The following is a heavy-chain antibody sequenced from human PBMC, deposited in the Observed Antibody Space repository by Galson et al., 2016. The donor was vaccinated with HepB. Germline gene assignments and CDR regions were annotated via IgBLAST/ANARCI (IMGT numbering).Heavy chain of an antibody. CDR3: AKGGGSTWYISPHFVDP. CDR1: GLTFSNYA. Sequence: SLRLSCAASGLTFSNYAMTWVRQAPGKGLEWVSSISGDTTTTYYADPVKGRFTISRDNSKNTFYLQMNSLRAEDTASYYCAKGGGSTWYISPHFVDPWGQGTLVTVSS. V-gene: IGHV3-23*01. CDR2: ISGDTTTT. D-gene: IGHD6-13*01. J-gene: IGHJ5*02.